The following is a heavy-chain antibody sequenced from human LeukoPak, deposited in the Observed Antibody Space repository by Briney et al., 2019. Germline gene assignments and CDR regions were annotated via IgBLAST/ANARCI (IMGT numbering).Heavy chain of an antibody. CDR1: GFTFSSYV. D-gene: IGHD4-11*01. Sequence: PGGSLRLSCAASGFTFSSYVMHWVRQAPGKGLEWVAFIRYDGSNKYYVGSVKGRFTISRDNSKNTLYLQMNSLRAEDTAVYYCAAMTSVTTGDYWGQGTLVTVSS. V-gene: IGHV3-30*02. J-gene: IGHJ4*02. CDR3: AAMTSVTTGDY. CDR2: IRYDGSNK.